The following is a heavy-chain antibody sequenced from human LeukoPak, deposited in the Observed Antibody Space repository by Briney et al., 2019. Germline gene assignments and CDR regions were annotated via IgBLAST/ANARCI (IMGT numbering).Heavy chain of an antibody. J-gene: IGHJ4*02. Sequence: ASVKVSCKASGYTFTSYAISWVRQAPGQGLEWMGWISAYNGNTNYAQKLQGRVTMTTDSSTSTAYMELRSLRSDDTAVYYCARDPAGFPVDYWGQGTLVTVSS. CDR3: ARDPAGFPVDY. CDR1: GYTFTSYA. V-gene: IGHV1-18*01. CDR2: ISAYNGNT. D-gene: IGHD2-15*01.